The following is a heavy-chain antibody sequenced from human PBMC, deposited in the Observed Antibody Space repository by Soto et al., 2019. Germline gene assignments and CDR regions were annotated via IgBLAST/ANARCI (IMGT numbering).Heavy chain of an antibody. V-gene: IGHV3-11*06. D-gene: IGHD3-22*01. J-gene: IGHJ6*02. CDR2: ISSSSSYT. CDR3: ARELTQITMIVVAYYGMDV. Sequence: PGGSLRLSCAASGFTFSDYYMSWIRQAPGKGLEWVSYISSSSSYTNYADSVKGRFTISRDNAKNSLYLQMSSLRAEDTAVYYCARELTQITMIVVAYYGMDVWGQGTTVTVSS. CDR1: GFTFSDYY.